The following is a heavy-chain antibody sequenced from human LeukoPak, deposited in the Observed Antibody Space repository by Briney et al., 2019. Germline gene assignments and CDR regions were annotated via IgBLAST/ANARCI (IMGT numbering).Heavy chain of an antibody. CDR2: ISSSSGYI. CDR1: GFTFSSYS. CDR3: ARAMMVVANLWGVYDY. Sequence: GGSLRLSCAASGFTFSSYSMNWVRQAPGKGLEWVSSISSSSGYIYYADSVKGRFTISRDNSKNTLYLQMDSLRAEDTAVYYCARAMMVVANLWGVYDYWGQGTLVTVSS. J-gene: IGHJ4*02. V-gene: IGHV3-21*04. D-gene: IGHD3-22*01.